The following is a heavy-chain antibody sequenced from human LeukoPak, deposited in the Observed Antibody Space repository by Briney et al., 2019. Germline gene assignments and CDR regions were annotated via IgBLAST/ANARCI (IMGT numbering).Heavy chain of an antibody. Sequence: PSETLSLTCAVYGGSFSGYYWSWIRQPAGKGLEWIGRIHTSGSTNYNPSLKSRVTMSVDTSKNQFSLKLSSVTAADTAVYYCARRVLLWFGEFDYWGQGTLVTVSS. CDR3: ARRVLLWFGEFDY. J-gene: IGHJ4*02. D-gene: IGHD3-10*01. V-gene: IGHV4-59*10. CDR2: IHTSGST. CDR1: GGSFSGYY.